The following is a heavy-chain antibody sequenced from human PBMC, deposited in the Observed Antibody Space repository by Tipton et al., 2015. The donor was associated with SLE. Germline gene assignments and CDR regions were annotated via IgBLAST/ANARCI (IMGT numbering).Heavy chain of an antibody. J-gene: IGHJ4*02. CDR2: IYGDYNT. Sequence: GSLRLSCAASGFTFSAYGMSWVRQAPGKGLEWVSIIYGDYNTYYADSVKGRFTISRDNSKNTLYLQMNSLRVEDTAIYYCAKDAGWWSGWGQGTLVTVSS. V-gene: IGHV3-23*03. D-gene: IGHD2-15*01. CDR1: GFTFSAYG. CDR3: AKDAGWWSG.